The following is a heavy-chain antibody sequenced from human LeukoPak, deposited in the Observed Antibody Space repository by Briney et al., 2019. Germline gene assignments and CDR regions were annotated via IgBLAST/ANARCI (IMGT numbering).Heavy chain of an antibody. D-gene: IGHD2-2*01. V-gene: IGHV3-66*01. J-gene: IGHJ4*02. CDR1: GFTVSSNC. CDR2: IYSGGST. Sequence: PGGSLRLSCAASGFTVSSNCMSWVRQAPGKGLEWVSVIYSGGSTYYADSVKGRFTISRDNSKNTLYLQMNSLRAEDTAVYYCAGVATTSSKWSLDYWGQGTLVTVSS. CDR3: AGVATTSSKWSLDY.